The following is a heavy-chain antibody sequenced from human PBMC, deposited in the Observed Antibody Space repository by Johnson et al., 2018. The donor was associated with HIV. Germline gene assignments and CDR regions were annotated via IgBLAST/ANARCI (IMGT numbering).Heavy chain of an antibody. J-gene: IGHJ3*02. CDR1: GFTFEDYG. CDR2: SNWNGVST. CDR3: ATSLSREDSFDI. V-gene: IGHV3-20*04. Sequence: VQLVESGGGVVRPGGSLRLSCAASGFTFEDYGMTWVRQAPGKGLEWLSGSNWNGVSTGYADSVKGRFTISRDNAKNSVSLQMNNLRAEDTALYYWATSLSREDSFDIWGQGTMVTVSS. D-gene: IGHD2-15*01.